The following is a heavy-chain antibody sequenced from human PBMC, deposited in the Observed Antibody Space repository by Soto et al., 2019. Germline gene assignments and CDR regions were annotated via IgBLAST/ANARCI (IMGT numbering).Heavy chain of an antibody. CDR3: ATKGVSGWFFDY. V-gene: IGHV1-69*13. J-gene: IGHJ4*02. D-gene: IGHD6-19*01. CDR1: GVTFKSFT. CDR2: IIPIFETA. Sequence: VASVKVSCKASGVTFKSFTFTWVRQAPGQGLEWMGGIIPIFETANYAQKFQDRVKITADESTSTVYMELSSLRSADTAVYYCATKGVSGWFFDYWGQGTVVTGSS.